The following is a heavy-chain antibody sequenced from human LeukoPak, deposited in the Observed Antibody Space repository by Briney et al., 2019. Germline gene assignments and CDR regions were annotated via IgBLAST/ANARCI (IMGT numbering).Heavy chain of an antibody. Sequence: PSETLSLTCTVSGGSISSSSYYWSWIRQPPGKGLEWIGEINHSGSTNYNPSLKSRVTISVDTSKNQFSLKLSSVTAADTAVYYCARGGGVTGTTNWFDPWGQGTLVTVSS. CDR2: INHSGST. J-gene: IGHJ5*02. V-gene: IGHV4-39*07. D-gene: IGHD1-7*01. CDR3: ARGGGVTGTTNWFDP. CDR1: GGSISSSSYY.